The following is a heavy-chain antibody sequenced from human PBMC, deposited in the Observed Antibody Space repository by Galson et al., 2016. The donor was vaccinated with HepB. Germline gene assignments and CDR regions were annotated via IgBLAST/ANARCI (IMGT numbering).Heavy chain of an antibody. D-gene: IGHD6-13*01. J-gene: IGHJ4*02. CDR3: ARESGASWYLIDY. V-gene: IGHV3-30*03. Sequence: SLRLSCAASGFTFSSYGVHWVRQAPGKGLEWVAVISYDGSIKYYADSVKGRFTISKDNSKNTLYLQMNSLSAEDTAVYYCARESGASWYLIDYWGQGTLVTVSS. CDR2: ISYDGSIK. CDR1: GFTFSSYG.